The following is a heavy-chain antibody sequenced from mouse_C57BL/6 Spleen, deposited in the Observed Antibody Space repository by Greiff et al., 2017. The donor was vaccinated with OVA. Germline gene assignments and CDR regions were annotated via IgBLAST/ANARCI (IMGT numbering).Heavy chain of an antibody. J-gene: IGHJ4*01. CDR3: TRGHDYYVSNYETIDY. V-gene: IGHV1-82*01. Sequence: VQLQQSGPELVKPGASVKISCKASGYAFSSSWMNWVKQRPGKGLEWIGRIYPGDGDTNYNGKFKGKATLTADQSSSTAYIHLSILPFAAAAVSCCTRGHDYYVSNYETIDYWGQGTSVTVSS. CDR1: GYAFSSSW. D-gene: IGHD1-1*01. CDR2: IYPGDGDT.